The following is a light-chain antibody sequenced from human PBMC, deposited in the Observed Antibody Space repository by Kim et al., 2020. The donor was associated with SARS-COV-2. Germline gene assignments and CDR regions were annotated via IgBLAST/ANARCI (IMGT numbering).Light chain of an antibody. J-gene: IGKJ4*01. CDR2: GAS. V-gene: IGKV3-20*01. CDR1: HSVSSSY. CDR3: QQYGSSPLT. Sequence: SPGDRASRSCRASHSVSSSYLAWYQQKPGQAPRLLIYGASSRATGSPDRFSGSGSRTDFTLTISRLEPEDVAVYYCQQYGSSPLTFGGGTKVDIK.